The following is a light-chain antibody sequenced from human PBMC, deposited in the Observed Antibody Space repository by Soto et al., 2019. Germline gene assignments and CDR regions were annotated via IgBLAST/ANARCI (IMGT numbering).Light chain of an antibody. V-gene: IGLV2-14*02. J-gene: IGLJ3*02. CDR2: EVS. Sequence: QSALAQPASVSGSPGQSITISCTGTSSDVGSYNLVSWYQQQPGKAPKLIIYEVSNRASGVSDRFFGSKSGNAASLTISGLQADDEGDYYCCSYTTTTTWVFGGGTKVTVL. CDR3: CSYTTTTTWV. CDR1: SSDVGSYNL.